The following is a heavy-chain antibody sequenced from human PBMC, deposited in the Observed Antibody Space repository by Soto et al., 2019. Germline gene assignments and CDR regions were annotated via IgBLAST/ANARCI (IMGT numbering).Heavy chain of an antibody. CDR2: IKQDGSEK. V-gene: IGHV3-7*01. Sequence: GGSLRLSCAAAGFTLSSYWMSWVRQAPGKGLEWVANIKQDGSEKNYVDSVKGRFTMSRDNAKNSLYLRMNSLRAEDTAMYYCARDLYDFWGQGTLVTVSS. CDR3: ARDLYDF. CDR1: GFTLSSYW. J-gene: IGHJ4*02. D-gene: IGHD3-3*01.